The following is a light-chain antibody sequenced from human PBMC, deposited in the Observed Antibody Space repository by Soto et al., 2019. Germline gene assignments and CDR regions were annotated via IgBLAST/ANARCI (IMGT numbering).Light chain of an antibody. CDR3: HQSNKWPYT. V-gene: IGKV3-15*01. CDR1: QDVSDN. CDR2: GAS. Sequence: EIVMTQSPATLSVSPGQRVTLSCRASQDVSDNLAWYQQKPGQTPRLLFYGASTRATTIPARFSGSGSWTEFTLTISSLQSEDFAVYYCHQSNKWPYTFGQGTRLDIK. J-gene: IGKJ2*01.